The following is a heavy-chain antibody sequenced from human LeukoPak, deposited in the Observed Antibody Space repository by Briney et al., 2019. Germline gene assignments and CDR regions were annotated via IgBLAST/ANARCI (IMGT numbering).Heavy chain of an antibody. CDR2: IRYDGSNK. Sequence: GGSLRLSCAASGFTFSSYGMHWVRQAPGKGLEWVAFIRYDGSNKYYADSVKGRFTTSRDNSKNTLYLQMNSLRAEDTAVYYCAKVRTKDYYGSGSFGSNWFDPWGQGTLVTVSS. CDR3: AKVRTKDYYGSGSFGSNWFDP. V-gene: IGHV3-30*02. J-gene: IGHJ5*02. CDR1: GFTFSSYG. D-gene: IGHD3-10*01.